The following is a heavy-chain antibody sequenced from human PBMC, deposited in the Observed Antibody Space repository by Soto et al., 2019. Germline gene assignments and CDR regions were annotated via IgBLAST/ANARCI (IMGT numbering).Heavy chain of an antibody. CDR3: AKTPDPYSSGWTGVY. J-gene: IGHJ4*02. CDR2: ISGSGGST. D-gene: IGHD6-19*01. V-gene: IGHV3-23*01. Sequence: SRIRQKTRKGLEWVSAISGSGGSTYYADSVKGRLTISRDNSKNTLYLQMNSLRAEDTAVYYCAKTPDPYSSGWTGVYWGQGTLVTVSS.